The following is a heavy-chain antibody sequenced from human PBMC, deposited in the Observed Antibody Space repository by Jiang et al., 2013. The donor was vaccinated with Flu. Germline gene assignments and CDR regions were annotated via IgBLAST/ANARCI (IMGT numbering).Heavy chain of an antibody. CDR2: INHSGST. Sequence: LLKPSETLSLTCAVYGGSFSGYYWSWIRQPPGKGLEWIGEINHSGSTNYNPSLKSRVTISVDTSKNQFSLKLSSVTAADTAVYYCARGWTRDFWSGYSNYYYYYGMDVWGQGTTVTVSS. J-gene: IGHJ6*02. CDR1: GGSFSGYY. D-gene: IGHD3-3*01. V-gene: IGHV4-34*01. CDR3: ARGWTRDFWSGYSNYYYYYGMDV.